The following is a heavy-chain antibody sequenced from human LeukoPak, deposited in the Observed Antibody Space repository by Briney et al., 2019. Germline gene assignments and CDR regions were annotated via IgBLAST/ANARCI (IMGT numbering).Heavy chain of an antibody. D-gene: IGHD6-13*01. CDR3: ARQWGAAAPDY. V-gene: IGHV4-39*01. J-gene: IGHJ4*02. Sequence: TSETLSLTCTVSGGSISSSSYYWGWIRQPPGKGLEWIGSIYYSGSTYYNPSLKSRVTISVDTSKNQFSLKLSSVTAADTAVYYCARQWGAAAPDYWGQGTLVTVSS. CDR2: IYYSGST. CDR1: GGSISSSSYY.